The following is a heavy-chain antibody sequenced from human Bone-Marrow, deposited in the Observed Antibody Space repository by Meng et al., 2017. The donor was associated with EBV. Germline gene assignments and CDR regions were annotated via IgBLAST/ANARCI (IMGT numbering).Heavy chain of an antibody. J-gene: IGHJ4*02. CDR2: LNEDGATT. V-gene: IGHV3-74*01. CDR1: VCPFSNYW. Sequence: GRRGGAGEACVSPGGSLGLAVAAFVCPFSNYWMHSVRQAPGKGLMWVSRLNEDGATTTYADSVKGRFTISRDNANNTLYLHMSSLRADDTAVYYCSRDLVGSDDYWGQGTLVTVSS. CDR3: SRDLVGSDDY. D-gene: IGHD2-8*02.